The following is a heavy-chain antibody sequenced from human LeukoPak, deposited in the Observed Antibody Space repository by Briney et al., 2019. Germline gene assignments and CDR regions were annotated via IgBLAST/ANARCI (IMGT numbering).Heavy chain of an antibody. CDR3: AKGSGYPGDI. V-gene: IGHV3-30*02. CDR2: IRYDGSNK. D-gene: IGHD3-10*01. J-gene: IGHJ3*02. CDR1: GFTFSSYG. Sequence: GGSLRLSCAAPGFTFSSYGMHWFRQAPGKGLEWVAFIRYDGSNKYYADSVKGRFTISRDNSKNTLYLQMNSLRAEDTAVYYCAKGSGYPGDIWGQGTMVTVSS.